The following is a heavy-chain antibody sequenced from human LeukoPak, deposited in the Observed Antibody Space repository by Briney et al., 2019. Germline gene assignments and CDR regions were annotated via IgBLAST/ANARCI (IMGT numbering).Heavy chain of an antibody. Sequence: GGSLRLSCAASGFTFSSYSMNWVRQAPGKGLEWVSSISSSSSYIYYADSVKGRFTISRDNAKNSLYLQMNSLRAEDTAVYYCARGYGDYLPPKYYFDYWGQGTLVTVSS. CDR1: GFTFSSYS. D-gene: IGHD4-17*01. CDR2: ISSSSSYI. V-gene: IGHV3-21*01. J-gene: IGHJ4*02. CDR3: ARGYGDYLPPKYYFDY.